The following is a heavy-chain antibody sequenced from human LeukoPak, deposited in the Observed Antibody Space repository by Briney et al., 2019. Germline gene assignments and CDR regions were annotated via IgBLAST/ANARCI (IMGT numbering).Heavy chain of an antibody. CDR1: GGTFSSYA. J-gene: IGHJ6*02. CDR3: ARENAVLLWLGDQRYGMDV. V-gene: IGHV1-69*04. Sequence: SVKVSCKASGGTFSSYAISWVRQAPGQGLEWMGRIIPILGIANYAQKFQGRVTITADKSTSTAYMELSSLRSEDTAVYYCARENAVLLWLGDQRYGMDVWGQGTTVTVSS. D-gene: IGHD3-10*01. CDR2: IIPILGIA.